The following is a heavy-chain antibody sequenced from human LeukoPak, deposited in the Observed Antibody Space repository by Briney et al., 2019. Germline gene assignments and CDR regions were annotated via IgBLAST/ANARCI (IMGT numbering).Heavy chain of an antibody. D-gene: IGHD3-22*01. Sequence: GGSLRLSCGASGFTFRNYAMTWVREAPGKGLEWVSSIEGDGSGTYYTDSARGRFTISRDNSKNTLYLQMNSLRAEDTAVYYCAKDPTYYYDSSGYYYPYYFDYWGQGTLVTVSS. V-gene: IGHV3-23*03. CDR1: GFTFRNYA. J-gene: IGHJ4*02. CDR3: AKDPTYYYDSSGYYYPYYFDY. CDR2: IEGDGSGT.